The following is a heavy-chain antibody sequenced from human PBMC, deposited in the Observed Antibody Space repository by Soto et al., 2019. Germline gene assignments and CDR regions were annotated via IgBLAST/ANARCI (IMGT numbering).Heavy chain of an antibody. V-gene: IGHV4-31*03. CDR1: GGSISSGGYY. D-gene: IGHD3-16*02. Sequence: TLSLSCTVSGGSISSGGYYWSWIRQHPGKGLEWIGYIYYSGSTYYNPSLKSRVTISVDTSKNQFSLKLSSVTAADTAVYYCARAGVYDYIWGSYRYHGALDAFDIWGQGTMVTVSS. J-gene: IGHJ3*02. CDR3: ARAGVYDYIWGSYRYHGALDAFDI. CDR2: IYYSGST.